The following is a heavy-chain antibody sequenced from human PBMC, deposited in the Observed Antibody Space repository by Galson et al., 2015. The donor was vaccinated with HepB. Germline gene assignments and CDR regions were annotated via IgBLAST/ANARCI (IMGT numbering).Heavy chain of an antibody. CDR1: GFTFSTYA. J-gene: IGHJ6*02. V-gene: IGHV3-30*04. CDR3: ARDSGAAAASYKYYGMDV. Sequence: SLRLSCAASGFTFSTYAMHWVRQAPGKGLEWVAVTSFDGSNRHYADSVKGRFTISRDNSKKTMYLQMDSLRPEDTAVYYCARDSGAAAASYKYYGMDVWGQGTTVTVSS. D-gene: IGHD6-13*01. CDR2: TSFDGSNR.